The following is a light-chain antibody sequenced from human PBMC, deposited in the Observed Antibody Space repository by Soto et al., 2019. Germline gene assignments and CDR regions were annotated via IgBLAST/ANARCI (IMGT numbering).Light chain of an antibody. V-gene: IGLV2-14*01. J-gene: IGLJ1*01. CDR2: EVS. Sequence: QSALTQPASVSGSPGQSITISCTGTTSDVGGYNYVSWYQQHPGKVPKLLIHEVSNRPSGVSNRFSGSKSGNTASLTISGLQAEDVADYYCLSKTSSISYVFGTGTKVTVL. CDR3: LSKTSSISYV. CDR1: TSDVGGYNY.